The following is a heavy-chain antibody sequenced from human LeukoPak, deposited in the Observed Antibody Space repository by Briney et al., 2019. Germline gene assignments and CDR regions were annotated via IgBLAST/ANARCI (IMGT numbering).Heavy chain of an antibody. CDR2: IYHSGST. CDR3: ATRYSVWPK. Sequence: PSETLSLTCAVSGGSITGSDWCWWTWVRQPPGKGLEWIGEIYHSGSTNYNPSLKSRVTISLDKPKNQFSLTLTSVTAADTAMYYCATRYSVWPKWGPGTLVTVSS. CDR1: GGSITGSDW. V-gene: IGHV4-4*02. D-gene: IGHD5/OR15-5a*01. J-gene: IGHJ4*02.